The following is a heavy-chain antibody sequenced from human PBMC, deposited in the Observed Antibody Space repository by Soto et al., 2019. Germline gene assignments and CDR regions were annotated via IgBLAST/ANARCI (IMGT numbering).Heavy chain of an antibody. CDR3: ASGDYYGY. D-gene: IGHD4-17*01. J-gene: IGHJ4*02. CDR2: ISYDGSNK. V-gene: IGHV3-30*03. Sequence: SPRLSGAATGFTFSSYGMHWVRQAPGKGLEWVAVISYDGSNKYYADSVKGRFTIARDNSKNTLYLQMNSLRAEDTAVYYCASGDYYGYWGQGTLVTVSS. CDR1: GFTFSSYG.